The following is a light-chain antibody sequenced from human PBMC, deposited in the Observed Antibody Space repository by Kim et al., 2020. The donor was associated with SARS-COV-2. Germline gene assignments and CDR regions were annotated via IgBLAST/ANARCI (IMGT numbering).Light chain of an antibody. Sequence: QSVLTQPPSASGTPGQRVTISCSGSSSNIASNTVNWYQQLPGRAPKLLIHSSNQRPSGVPDRFSGSKSGTSASLAISGLQSEDEADYYCASWDDGLNARVFGGGTKLTVL. J-gene: IGLJ3*02. V-gene: IGLV1-44*01. CDR2: SSN. CDR3: ASWDDGLNARV. CDR1: SSNIASNT.